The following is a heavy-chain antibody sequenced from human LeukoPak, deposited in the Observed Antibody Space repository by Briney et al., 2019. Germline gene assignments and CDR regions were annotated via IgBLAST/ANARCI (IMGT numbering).Heavy chain of an antibody. CDR2: NNPHSGGT. V-gene: IGHV1-2*02. D-gene: IGHD2-2*02. CDR3: ARAGIVVVPAPIGYY. Sequence: ASVKVSCKASGYTFTGYYLHWVRQAPGQGLEWMGWNNPHSGGTNYAQKFQGRVTMTRDTSISTAYMELSRLRSDDTAVYYCARAGIVVVPAPIGYYWGQGTLVTVSS. CDR1: GYTFTGYY. J-gene: IGHJ4*02.